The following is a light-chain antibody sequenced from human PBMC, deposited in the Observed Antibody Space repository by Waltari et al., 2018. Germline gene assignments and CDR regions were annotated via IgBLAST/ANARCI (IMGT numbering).Light chain of an antibody. J-gene: IGKJ3*01. CDR1: QSILWSSNNRNY. CDR2: WAS. V-gene: IGKV4-1*01. Sequence: DIVMTQSPDSLAVSLGERATIYCKSTQSILWSSNNRNYLAWYHQRPGQPPKLLIYWASTRESGVPDRFSGSGSGTDFTLTISSLQAEDVGVYYCQQYYSTPFTFGPGTKVDI. CDR3: QQYYSTPFT.